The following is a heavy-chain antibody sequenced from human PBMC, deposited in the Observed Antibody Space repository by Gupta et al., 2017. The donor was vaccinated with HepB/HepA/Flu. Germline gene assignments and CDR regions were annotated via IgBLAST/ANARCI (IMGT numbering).Heavy chain of an antibody. CDR1: GFTFSSYE. V-gene: IGHV3-48*03. D-gene: IGHD3-22*01. Sequence: EVQLVESGGGLVQPGGSLRLSCAASGFTFSSYEMNWVRQAPGKGLEWVSYISSSGSTIYYADSVKGRFTISRDNAKNSLYLQMNSLRAEDTAVYYCARDRVRYDSSAEVIYYYYGMDVWGQGTTVTVSS. J-gene: IGHJ6*02. CDR3: ARDRVRYDSSAEVIYYYYGMDV. CDR2: ISSSGSTI.